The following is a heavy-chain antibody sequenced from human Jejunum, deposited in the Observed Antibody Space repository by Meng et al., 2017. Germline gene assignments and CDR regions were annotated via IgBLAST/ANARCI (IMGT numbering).Heavy chain of an antibody. Sequence: VQSGAEVQKPWASVKVPCRASGGTFSSYIIRRVRQAPGLGLEWMGWITVGNGNTKYSQKFQGRVTITRGTSASTAYMELSSLTSEDTAVYYCAGDNGDSGIFDYWGQGTLVTVSS. D-gene: IGHD4-17*01. V-gene: IGHV1-3*01. CDR1: GGTFSSYI. CDR2: ITVGNGNT. J-gene: IGHJ4*02. CDR3: AGDNGDSGIFDY.